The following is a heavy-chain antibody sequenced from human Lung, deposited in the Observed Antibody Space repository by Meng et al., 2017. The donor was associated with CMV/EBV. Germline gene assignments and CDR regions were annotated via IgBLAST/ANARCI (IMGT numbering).Heavy chain of an antibody. Sequence: GGSLRLXCAASGFTFSSYWMSWVRQAPGKGLEWVANIKQDGSEKYYVDSVKGRFTISRDNAKNSLYLQMNSLRAEDTAVYYCARPVPAYDFWSGYYPYYYYYGMEVWXQGNXVNGAS. V-gene: IGHV3-7*01. CDR2: IKQDGSEK. D-gene: IGHD3-3*01. CDR1: GFTFSSYW. J-gene: IGHJ6*02. CDR3: ARPVPAYDFWSGYYPYYYYYGMEV.